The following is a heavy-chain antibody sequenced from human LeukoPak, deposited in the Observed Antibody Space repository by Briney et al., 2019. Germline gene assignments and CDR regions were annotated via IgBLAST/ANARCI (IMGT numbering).Heavy chain of an antibody. CDR2: INPNSGGT. Sequence: ASVKVSCKASGYTFTGYYKHWVRQAPGQGLEWMGWINPNSGGTNFAQNFLGRVTMTRDTSISTAYMELSSLRSDDTALYYCARDGDIVATINNWGQGTLVTVSS. V-gene: IGHV1-2*02. D-gene: IGHD5-12*01. CDR1: GYTFTGYY. J-gene: IGHJ4*02. CDR3: ARDGDIVATINN.